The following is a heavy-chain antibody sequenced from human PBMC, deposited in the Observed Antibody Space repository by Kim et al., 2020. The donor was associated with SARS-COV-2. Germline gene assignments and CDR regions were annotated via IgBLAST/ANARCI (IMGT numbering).Heavy chain of an antibody. CDR2: IYYSGST. CDR3: ARGVYYGSSTPLDY. Sequence: SETLSLTCTVSGGSISSYYWSWIRQPPGKGLEWIGYIYYSGSTNYNPSLKSRVTISVDTSKNQFSLKLSSVTAADTAVYYCARGVYYGSSTPLDYWGQG. CDR1: GGSISSYY. D-gene: IGHD3-10*01. J-gene: IGHJ4*02. V-gene: IGHV4-59*13.